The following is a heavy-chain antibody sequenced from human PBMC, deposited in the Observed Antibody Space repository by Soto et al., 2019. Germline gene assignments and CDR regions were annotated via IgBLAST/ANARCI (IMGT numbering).Heavy chain of an antibody. CDR3: ARGGVVVAANALRWFAP. Sequence: QVQLVQSGAEVKKPGSSVKVSCKASGGTFSSYAISWVRQAPGQGLEWMGGIIPIFGTANYAQKFQGRVTITADESTTTAYMELSSLRSEDTAVYYCARGGVVVAANALRWFAPWGQGTLVTVSS. CDR1: GGTFSSYA. D-gene: IGHD2-15*01. J-gene: IGHJ5*02. V-gene: IGHV1-69*01. CDR2: IIPIFGTA.